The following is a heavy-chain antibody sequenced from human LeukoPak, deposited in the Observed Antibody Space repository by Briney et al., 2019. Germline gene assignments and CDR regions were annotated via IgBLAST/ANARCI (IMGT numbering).Heavy chain of an antibody. D-gene: IGHD3-10*01. J-gene: IGHJ4*02. CDR1: GFTFSSYS. CDR3: ARESFGRYGEFLDY. CDR2: ISSSSSTI. Sequence: PGGSLRLSCAASGFTFSSYSMNWVRQAPGKGLEWVSYISSSSSTIYYADSVKGRFTISRDNAKNSLYLQMNSLRAEDTAVYYCARESFGRYGEFLDYWGQGTLVTVSS. V-gene: IGHV3-48*04.